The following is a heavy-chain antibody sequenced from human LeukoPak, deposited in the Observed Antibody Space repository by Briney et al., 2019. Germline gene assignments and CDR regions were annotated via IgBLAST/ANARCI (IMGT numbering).Heavy chain of an antibody. CDR2: ISGSGGST. J-gene: IGHJ6*02. V-gene: IGHV3-23*01. CDR1: GFTFSSYA. Sequence: PGGSLRLSYAASGFTFSSYAMSWVRQAPGKGLEWVSAISGSGGSTYYADSVKGRFTISRDNSKNTLYLQMNSLRAEDTAVYYCAKGGRTHPSIWFGELLFYYGMDVWGQGTTVTVSS. D-gene: IGHD3-10*01. CDR3: AKGGRTHPSIWFGELLFYYGMDV.